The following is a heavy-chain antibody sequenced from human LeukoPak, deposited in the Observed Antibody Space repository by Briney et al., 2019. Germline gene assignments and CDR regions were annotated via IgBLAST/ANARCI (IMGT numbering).Heavy chain of an antibody. D-gene: IGHD4-17*01. J-gene: IGHJ4*02. V-gene: IGHV3-30*03. CDR2: ISYDGSNK. Sequence: GGSLRLSCAASGFTFSNYWMSWVRQAPGKGLEWVAVISYDGSNKYSADSVKGRFTISRDNSKNTLYLQMNSLRPEDTAVYYCATDHGFHYGAYFDYWGQGTLVTVSS. CDR1: GFTFSNYW. CDR3: ATDHGFHYGAYFDY.